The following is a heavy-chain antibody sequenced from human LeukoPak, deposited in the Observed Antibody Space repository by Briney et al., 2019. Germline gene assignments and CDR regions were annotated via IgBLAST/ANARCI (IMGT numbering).Heavy chain of an antibody. D-gene: IGHD3-16*01. V-gene: IGHV4-34*01. CDR2: INHSGGT. J-gene: IGHJ4*02. CDR3: ARKPGGRWFDY. Sequence: PSETLSLTCAVYGGSFSGYYWSWIRQPPGKGLEWIGEINHSGGTNYNPSLKSRVTISVDTSKNQFSLKLSSVTAADTAVYYCARKPGGRWFDYWGQGTLVTVSS. CDR1: GGSFSGYY.